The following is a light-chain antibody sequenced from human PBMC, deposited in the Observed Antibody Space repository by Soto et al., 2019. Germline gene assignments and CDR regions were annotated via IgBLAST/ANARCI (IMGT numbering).Light chain of an antibody. J-gene: IGKJ2*01. V-gene: IGKV1-33*01. CDR1: QDISNY. Sequence: DIQMTQSPSSLSASVGDRVTITCQASQDISNYLNWYQQKPGKDPKLLIYDASNLEIGVPSRFSGSGSGTDFTFTISSLQPEDIATYYCQQRSNWPPMYTFGQGTKLEIK. CDR3: QQRSNWPPMYT. CDR2: DAS.